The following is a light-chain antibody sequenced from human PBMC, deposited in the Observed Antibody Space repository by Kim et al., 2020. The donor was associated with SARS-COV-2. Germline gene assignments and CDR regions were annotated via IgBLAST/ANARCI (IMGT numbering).Light chain of an antibody. CDR1: QLGDKY. J-gene: IGLJ2*01. Sequence: SYELTQPPSVSVSPGQTASITCSGDQLGDKYACWYQQKPGQSPVLVIYQDSKRPSGIPERFSGSNSGNTATLTIRGTQAMDEADYYCQAWDSSLVVFGGGTKLTVL. CDR2: QDS. V-gene: IGLV3-1*01. CDR3: QAWDSSLVV.